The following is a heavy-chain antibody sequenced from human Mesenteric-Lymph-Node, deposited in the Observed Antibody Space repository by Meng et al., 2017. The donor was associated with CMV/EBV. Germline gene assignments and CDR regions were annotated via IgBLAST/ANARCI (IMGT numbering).Heavy chain of an antibody. Sequence: ASVKVSCKASGYTFTSSYLYWVRQTPGQGLEWMGIIDPSGGSASYAQNFQDRVTMTRDSSTTTVYMELSSLRSEDTAVYYCARGGRRGELLNWFDPWGQGTLVTVS. D-gene: IGHD1-26*01. V-gene: IGHV1-46*01. CDR2: IDPSGGSA. CDR1: GYTFTSSY. J-gene: IGHJ5*02. CDR3: ARGGRRGELLNWFDP.